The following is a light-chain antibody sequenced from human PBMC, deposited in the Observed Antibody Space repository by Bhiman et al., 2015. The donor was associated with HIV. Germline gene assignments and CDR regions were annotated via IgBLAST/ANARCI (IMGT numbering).Light chain of an antibody. CDR3: CSYAGLYWV. V-gene: IGLV1-51*01. CDR1: SSNIGNNY. Sequence: QSVLTQPPSLSAAPGQRVTVSCSGSSSNIGNNYVSWYQQLPGAAPKLMIYDVSKRPSGVSKRFSGSKSGNTASLTISGLQAEDEAGYYCCSYAGLYWVFGGGTKLTVL. CDR2: DVS. J-gene: IGLJ3*02.